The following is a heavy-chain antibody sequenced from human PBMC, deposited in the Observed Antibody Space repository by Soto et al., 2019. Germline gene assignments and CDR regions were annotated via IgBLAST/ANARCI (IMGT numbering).Heavy chain of an antibody. Sequence: PSETLSLTCTVSGDSIRSYYWSWIRQPPGKGLEWIGYIYYIGSTNYNPSLKSRVTISVDTSKNQFSLKLSSVTAADTAVYYCAREGITGTPDYWGQGTLVTVSS. CDR1: GDSIRSYY. D-gene: IGHD1-20*01. CDR2: IYYIGST. J-gene: IGHJ4*02. CDR3: AREGITGTPDY. V-gene: IGHV4-59*01.